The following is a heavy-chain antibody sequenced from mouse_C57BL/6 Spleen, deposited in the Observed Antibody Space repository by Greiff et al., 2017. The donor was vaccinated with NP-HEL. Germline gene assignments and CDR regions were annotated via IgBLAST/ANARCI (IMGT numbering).Heavy chain of an antibody. CDR3: ARRAITTVVAGNAMDY. J-gene: IGHJ4*01. D-gene: IGHD1-1*01. Sequence: QVQLQQPGTELVKPGASVKLSCKASGYTFTSYWMHWVKQRPGQGLEWIGNINPSNGGTNYNEKFKSKATLTVDKSSSTAYMQLSSLTSEDSAVYYCARRAITTVVAGNAMDYWGQGTSVTVSS. CDR1: GYTFTSYW. CDR2: INPSNGGT. V-gene: IGHV1-53*01.